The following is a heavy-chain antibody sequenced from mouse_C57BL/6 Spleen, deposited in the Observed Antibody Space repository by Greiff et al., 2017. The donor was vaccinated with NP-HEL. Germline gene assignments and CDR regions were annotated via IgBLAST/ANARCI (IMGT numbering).Heavy chain of an antibody. D-gene: IGHD2-4*01. Sequence: QVQLPQPGAELVKPGASVKLSCKASGYTFTSYWMQWVKQRPGQGLEWIGEIDPSDSYTNYNQKFKGKATLTVDTSSSTAYMQLSSLTSEDSAVYYCARGGGNYDYDGYAMDYWGQGTSVTVSS. J-gene: IGHJ4*01. CDR3: ARGGGNYDYDGYAMDY. CDR1: GYTFTSYW. CDR2: IDPSDSYT. V-gene: IGHV1-50*01.